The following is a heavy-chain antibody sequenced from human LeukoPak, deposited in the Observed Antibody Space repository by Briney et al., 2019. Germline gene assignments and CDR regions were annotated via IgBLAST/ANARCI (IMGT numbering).Heavy chain of an antibody. V-gene: IGHV3-23*01. CDR3: AKDLSGRYFDCLLYQFYY. CDR1: GFTFSIYA. D-gene: IGHD3-9*01. CDR2: ISVSVGST. J-gene: IGHJ4*02. Sequence: GGSLRLSCAASGFTFSIYAMSWVRQAPGKGLGWVSAISVSVGSTYYADSVKGRFTISRDNSKNTLYLQMNSLRAEDTAVYYCAKDLSGRYFDCLLYQFYYCGQGTLVTVSS.